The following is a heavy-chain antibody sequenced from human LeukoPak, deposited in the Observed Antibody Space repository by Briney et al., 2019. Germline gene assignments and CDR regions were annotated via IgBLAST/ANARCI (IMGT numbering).Heavy chain of an antibody. V-gene: IGHV1-2*06. Sequence: ASLKVTCKPSGYTFTGYYMHSVRQAPGQGLEWMGRINPNSGGTNYAQKFQRRVTMTRDTSISTAYMELSRLRSDDTAVYYCARDYYDSSGYTYFDYWGQGTLVTVSS. D-gene: IGHD3-22*01. CDR2: INPNSGGT. CDR1: GYTFTGYY. J-gene: IGHJ4*02. CDR3: ARDYYDSSGYTYFDY.